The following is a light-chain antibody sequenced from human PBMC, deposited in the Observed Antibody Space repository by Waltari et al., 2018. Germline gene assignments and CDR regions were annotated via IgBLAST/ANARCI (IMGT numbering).Light chain of an antibody. CDR1: QGISSY. V-gene: IGKV1-9*01. Sequence: IQLTQSPSSLSASVGDRVTITCRASQGISSYLAWYQQKPGKAPKLLIYAASTLRSGVPSRFSGSGSGTDFTLTISSLQPEDFATYYCQQLNSYPSWTFGQGP. J-gene: IGKJ1*01. CDR2: AAS. CDR3: QQLNSYPSWT.